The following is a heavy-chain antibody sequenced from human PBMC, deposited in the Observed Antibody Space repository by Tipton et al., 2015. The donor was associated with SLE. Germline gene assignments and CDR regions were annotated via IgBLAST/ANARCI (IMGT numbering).Heavy chain of an antibody. CDR2: INHSGST. D-gene: IGHD1-1*01. Sequence: TLSLTCAVYGGSFSGYYWSWIRQPPGKGLEWIGEINHSGSTNYTPSLKSRVTISVDTSKNQFSLKLSSVTAADTAVYYCARGRELGRDDAFDIWGQGTMVTVSS. CDR3: ARGRELGRDDAFDI. V-gene: IGHV4-34*01. J-gene: IGHJ3*02. CDR1: GGSFSGYY.